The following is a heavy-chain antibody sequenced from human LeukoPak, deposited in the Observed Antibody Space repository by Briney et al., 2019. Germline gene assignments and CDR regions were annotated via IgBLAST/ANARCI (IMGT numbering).Heavy chain of an antibody. J-gene: IGHJ5*02. CDR1: GVTFSSYS. CDR2: ISISISYI. V-gene: IGHV3-21*01. CDR3: ARLNERSSSSPFDP. Sequence: GGSLRLSCAASGVTFSSYSMNWVRQAPGKGLEWGSCISISISYIYYADSVKGPLTISTDNAKNSLYLQRNSLRAEDTAVYYCARLNERSSSSPFDPWGQGTLVTVSS. D-gene: IGHD6-13*01.